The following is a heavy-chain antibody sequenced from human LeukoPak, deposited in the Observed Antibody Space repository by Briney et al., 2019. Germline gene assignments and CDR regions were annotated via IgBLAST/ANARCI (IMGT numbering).Heavy chain of an antibody. V-gene: IGHV3-53*01. CDR3: VRGQKYRNGYTVTELGSGYFDY. CDR1: GFTVSSNY. Sequence: GGSLRLSCAASGFTVSSNYMSWVRQAPGKGLEWVSVIYSGGSTYYADSVKGRFTISRDNSKNTLYFEVNSLRAEDTAVYYCVRGQKYRNGYTVTELGSGYFDYWGQGTLVTVSS. D-gene: IGHD5-18*01. J-gene: IGHJ4*02. CDR2: IYSGGST.